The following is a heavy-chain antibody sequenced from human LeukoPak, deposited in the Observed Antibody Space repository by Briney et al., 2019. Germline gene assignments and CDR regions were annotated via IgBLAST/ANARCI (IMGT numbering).Heavy chain of an antibody. CDR1: GGSISSGGYY. D-gene: IGHD2-15*01. CDR3: ASYCSGGSCSGEWYFDY. CDR2: IYHSGST. Sequence: SETLSLTCTVSGGSISSGGYYWSWIRQPPGKGLEWIGYIYHSGSTYYNPSLKSRVTISVDRSKNQFSLKLSSVTAADTAVYYCASYCSGGSCSGEWYFDYWGQGTLVTVSS. V-gene: IGHV4-30-2*01. J-gene: IGHJ4*02.